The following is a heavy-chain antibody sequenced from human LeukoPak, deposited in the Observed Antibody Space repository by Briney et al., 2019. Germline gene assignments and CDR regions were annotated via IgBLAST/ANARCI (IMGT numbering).Heavy chain of an antibody. CDR1: GYTFTGNY. Sequence: ASVKISCKASGYTFTGNYMHWVRQAPGQGLEWMGWINPNSGGTNYAQKFQGRVTMTRDTSISTAYMELSRLRSDDTAVYYCARRGTTWSGYYPSPRYHYMDVWGKGTTVTVSS. D-gene: IGHD3-3*01. CDR3: ARRGTTWSGYYPSPRYHYMDV. V-gene: IGHV1-2*02. J-gene: IGHJ6*03. CDR2: INPNSGGT.